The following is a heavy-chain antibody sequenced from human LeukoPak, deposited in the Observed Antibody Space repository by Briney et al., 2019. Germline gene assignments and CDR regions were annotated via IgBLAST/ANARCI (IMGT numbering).Heavy chain of an antibody. CDR2: INQDGTEK. D-gene: IGHD3-22*01. V-gene: IGHV3-7*01. J-gene: IGHJ4*02. CDR1: GFTFTTYW. Sequence: GGSLRLSCAASGFTFTTYWMSWVRQLPGKGLEWVANINQDGTEKYYVDSVKGRFTISRDNAKNTLYLQMNSLRAEDTAVYYCAREDYYDSSGFDYWGQGTLVTVSS. CDR3: AREDYYDSSGFDY.